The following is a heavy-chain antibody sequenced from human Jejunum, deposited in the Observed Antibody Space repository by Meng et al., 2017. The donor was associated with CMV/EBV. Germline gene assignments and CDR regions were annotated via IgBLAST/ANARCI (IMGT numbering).Heavy chain of an antibody. CDR2: IHPYDSDT. V-gene: IGHV5-51*01. Sequence: WIGWVRQMPGRGLEWMGIIHPYDSDTRYSPSFQGQVTISVDYSINTAYLQTSSLKASDTAIYYCARGGTYNFWTTYFSFPFDSWGQGTPVTVSS. CDR1: W. CDR3: ARGGTYNFWTTYFSFPFDS. J-gene: IGHJ4*02. D-gene: IGHD3/OR15-3a*01.